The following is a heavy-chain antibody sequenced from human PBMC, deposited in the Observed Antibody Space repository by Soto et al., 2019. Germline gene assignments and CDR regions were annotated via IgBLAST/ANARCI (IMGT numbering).Heavy chain of an antibody. J-gene: IGHJ6*02. D-gene: IGHD3-16*01. CDR1: GGSISSSNW. CDR3: ARDNKGGKYYYGLDV. CDR2: IYHSGST. V-gene: IGHV4-4*02. Sequence: QVQLQESGPGLVKPSGTLSLTCAVSGGSISSSNWWTWVRQPPGKGLEWIGEIYHSGSTNYNPSLKSRVTISIDKSKNQFSLKLSSVTAADTAVYYCARDNKGGKYYYGLDVWGQGTTVTVSS.